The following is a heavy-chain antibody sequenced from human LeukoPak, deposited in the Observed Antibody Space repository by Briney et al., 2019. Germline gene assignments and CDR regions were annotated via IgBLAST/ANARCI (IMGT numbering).Heavy chain of an antibody. Sequence: PGGSLRLSCVASGFTFRSHYTHWVRQAPGKGLMWVSRINGDETITTYADSVKGRFTISRDNAKNTVYLQMNNLRGEDTGVYYCARDAAGLDYWGQGTLVTVSS. CDR1: GFTFRSHY. CDR3: ARDAAGLDY. D-gene: IGHD1-14*01. V-gene: IGHV3-74*03. J-gene: IGHJ4*02. CDR2: INGDETIT.